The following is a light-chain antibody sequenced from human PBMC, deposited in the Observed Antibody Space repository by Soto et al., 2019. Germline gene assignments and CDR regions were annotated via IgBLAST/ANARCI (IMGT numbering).Light chain of an antibody. CDR3: SSYAGSNYV. J-gene: IGLJ1*01. CDR1: SSDVGGYNY. CDR2: EVC. V-gene: IGLV2-8*01. Sequence: QSALTQPPSASGSPGQSVTISCTGTSSDVGGYNYVSWYQQHPGKAPKLMIYEVCKRPSGVPDRFSGSKSGNTASLTVSGLQAEDEADYYCSSYAGSNYVFGTGTKLTVL.